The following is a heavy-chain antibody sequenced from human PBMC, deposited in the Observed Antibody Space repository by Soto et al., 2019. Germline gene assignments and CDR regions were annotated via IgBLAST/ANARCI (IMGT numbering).Heavy chain of an antibody. CDR3: ARGPYYGSGSYYPYYYYMDV. V-gene: IGHV4-34*01. Sequence: QVQLQQWGAGLLKPSETLSLTCAVYGGSFSGYYWSWIRQPPGKGLEWIGEINHSGSTNYNPSLKSRVTISVDTSKNQFSLKLSSVTAADTAVYYCARGPYYGSGSYYPYYYYMDVWAKGPRSPSP. D-gene: IGHD3-10*01. J-gene: IGHJ6*03. CDR2: INHSGST. CDR1: GGSFSGYY.